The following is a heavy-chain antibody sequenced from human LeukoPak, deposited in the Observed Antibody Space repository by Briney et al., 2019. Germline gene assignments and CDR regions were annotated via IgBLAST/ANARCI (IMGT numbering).Heavy chain of an antibody. CDR1: GYTFTSYY. V-gene: IGHV1-46*01. Sequence: GASVKVSCKASGYTFTSYYMNWVRQAPGQGLEWMGMINPSGGSTNYAQKFQGRVTVTRDTSTSTVYMELSSLRSEDTAVYYCARSSINYNSGGYYDNPPLDYWGQGTLVTVSS. J-gene: IGHJ4*02. CDR2: INPSGGST. CDR3: ARSSINYNSGGYYDNPPLDY. D-gene: IGHD3-22*01.